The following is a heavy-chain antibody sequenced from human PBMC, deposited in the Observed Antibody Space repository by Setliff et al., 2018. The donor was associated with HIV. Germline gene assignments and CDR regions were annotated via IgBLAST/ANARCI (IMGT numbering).Heavy chain of an antibody. D-gene: IGHD2-15*01. Sequence: PSETLSLTCSVSGGSISSSNYYWGWIRQPPGKRLEWIGHIYASDNSGSTSYNPSLNSRVTISLDTSKNQFSLRLTSVAATDTAVYYCARDDRCSGETCYYYWGQGALVTVS. J-gene: IGHJ4*02. CDR1: GGSISSSNYY. CDR3: ARDDRCSGETCYYY. V-gene: IGHV4-39*07. CDR2: IYASDNSGST.